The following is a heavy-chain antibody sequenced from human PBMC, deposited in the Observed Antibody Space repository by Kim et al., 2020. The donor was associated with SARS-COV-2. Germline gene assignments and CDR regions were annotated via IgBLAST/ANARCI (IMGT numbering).Heavy chain of an antibody. CDR2: INPSGGST. CDR3: ARENGVRRLLWFGDDAFDI. Sequence: ASVKVSCKASGYTFTSYYMHWVRQAPGQGLEWMGIINPSGGSTSYAQKFQGRVTMTRDTSTSTVYMELSSLRSEDTAVYYCARENGVRRLLWFGDDAFDIWGQGTMVTVSS. V-gene: IGHV1-46*01. J-gene: IGHJ3*02. CDR1: GYTFTSYY. D-gene: IGHD3-10*01.